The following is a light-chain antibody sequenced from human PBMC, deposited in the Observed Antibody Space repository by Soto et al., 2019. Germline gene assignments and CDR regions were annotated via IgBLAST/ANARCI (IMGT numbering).Light chain of an antibody. J-gene: IGLJ2*01. CDR1: SSNIGSNH. V-gene: IGLV1-47*01. Sequence: QSVLTQPPSASGTPGQRVTISCSGSSSNIGSNHVYWYQQFPGMAPKLLMYRSDQRPTGVPDRFSGSKSGTSASLAISGLRSDDEADYYCSARDDSLSGVVFGGGTKLDRP. CDR2: RSD. CDR3: SARDDSLSGVV.